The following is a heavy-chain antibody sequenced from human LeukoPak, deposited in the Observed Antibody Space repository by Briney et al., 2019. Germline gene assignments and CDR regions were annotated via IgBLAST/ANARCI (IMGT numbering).Heavy chain of an antibody. D-gene: IGHD2-15*01. V-gene: IGHV3-30-3*01. CDR2: ISYDASNK. J-gene: IGHJ4*02. Sequence: GGSLRLSCAASGXTFSSYAMHWVRQAPGKGREWVAVISYDASNKYYADSVKGRFTISRDNSKNTFYLQMNSLRVEDTAVYYCARGGGSFYNYWGQGTLVTVSS. CDR1: GXTFSSYA. CDR3: ARGGGSFYNY.